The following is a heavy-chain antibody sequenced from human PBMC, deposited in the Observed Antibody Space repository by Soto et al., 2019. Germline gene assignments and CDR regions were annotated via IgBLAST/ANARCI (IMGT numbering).Heavy chain of an antibody. J-gene: IGHJ4*02. CDR1: GFTFSAYW. Sequence: PGGSLRLSCVASGFTFSAYWMDWVRQAPGKGLEWVANINQDGSEKHYVDSVKGRFTISRDNAKNSLYLQMSSLTAEDSALYYCSGSLDYWGKGALVTVSS. CDR3: SGSLDY. V-gene: IGHV3-7*01. D-gene: IGHD2-15*01. CDR2: INQDGSEK.